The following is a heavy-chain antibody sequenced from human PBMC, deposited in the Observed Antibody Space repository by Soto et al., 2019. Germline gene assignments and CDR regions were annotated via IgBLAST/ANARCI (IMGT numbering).Heavy chain of an antibody. D-gene: IGHD3-22*01. CDR3: PRVRWLLIQDSFDP. CDR1: GGSLSSGDYY. Sequence: SLTCTVSGGSLSSGDYYWGWIRQPPGKGLEWIGYIYYSGSNYYKTPLKSRVTISVDTYKKKFSLKLRSVTAADTEVYYCPRVRWLLIQDSFDPWGQGTLVTVS. V-gene: IGHV4-30-4*01. CDR2: IYYSGSN. J-gene: IGHJ5*02.